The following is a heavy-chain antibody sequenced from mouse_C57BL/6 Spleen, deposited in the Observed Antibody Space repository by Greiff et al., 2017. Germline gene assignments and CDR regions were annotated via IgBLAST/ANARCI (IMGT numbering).Heavy chain of an antibody. CDR2: INPNNGGT. D-gene: IGHD1-1*01. Sequence: VQLQQSGPELVKPGASVKMSCKASGYTFTDYNMHWVKQSHGKSLEWIGYINPNNGGTSYNQKFKGKATLTVNKSSSTAYMELRSLTSEDSAVYYCARAGGRSYERYFDVWGTGTTVTVSS. CDR1: GYTFTDYN. V-gene: IGHV1-22*01. J-gene: IGHJ1*03. CDR3: ARAGGRSYERYFDV.